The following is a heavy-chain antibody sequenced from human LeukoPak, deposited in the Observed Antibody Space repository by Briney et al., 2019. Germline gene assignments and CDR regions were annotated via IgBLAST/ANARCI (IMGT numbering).Heavy chain of an antibody. CDR2: VKSKIEGGTT. V-gene: IGHV3-15*01. Sequence: GGSLRLSCAASGFTFSNAWMTWVRQAPGKGLEWVGRVKSKIEGGTTDYAAPVKGRFSISRDDSKDTLYLQMNSLKTEDTAVYYCAKMSSREYNWKFAHDAFDIWGQGTMVTVSS. D-gene: IGHD1-20*01. J-gene: IGHJ3*02. CDR1: GFTFSNAW. CDR3: AKMSSREYNWKFAHDAFDI.